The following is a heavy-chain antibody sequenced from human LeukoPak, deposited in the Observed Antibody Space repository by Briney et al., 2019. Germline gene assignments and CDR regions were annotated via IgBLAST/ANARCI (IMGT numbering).Heavy chain of an antibody. J-gene: IGHJ6*02. D-gene: IGHD5/OR15-5a*01. V-gene: IGHV4-4*07. CDR2: IYSSGST. CDR1: GGSISGYY. Sequence: SETLSLTCTVSGGSISGYYWSWIRQSAGKGLEWIGRIYSSGSTNYNPSLKSRATMSVDTSKNQFSLNLSSVTAADTAVYYCARGDSTNQDGDYYGLDVWGQGTTVTVSS. CDR3: ARGDSTNQDGDYYGLDV.